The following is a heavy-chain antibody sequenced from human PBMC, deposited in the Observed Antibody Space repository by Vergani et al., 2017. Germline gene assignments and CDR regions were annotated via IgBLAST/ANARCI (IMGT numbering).Heavy chain of an antibody. CDR1: GGSISSYY. Sequence: QVQLQESGPGLVKPSETLSLTCTVSGGSISSYYWSWIRQPPGKGLEWIGYIYYSGSTNYNPSLKSRVTISVDTSKNQFSLKLSSVTAADTAGYYCARGRYSSSSPGGWFDPWGQGTLVTVSS. J-gene: IGHJ5*02. D-gene: IGHD6-13*01. CDR3: ARGRYSSSSPGGWFDP. CDR2: IYYSGST. V-gene: IGHV4-59*01.